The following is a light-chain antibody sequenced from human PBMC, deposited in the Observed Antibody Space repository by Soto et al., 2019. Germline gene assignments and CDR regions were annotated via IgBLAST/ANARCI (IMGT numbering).Light chain of an antibody. J-gene: IGKJ1*01. CDR3: QQYVTSSPRT. CDR1: QYINTR. CDR2: GAS. V-gene: IGKV3-20*01. Sequence: EIVLTQSPATLSSFPGDRVTLSCRASQYINTRLAWYQQKPGQAPSLLVYGASSRATGIPDRFSGSGSGTDFTLTVTRLEPEDFEVYYCQQYVTSSPRTFGQGTKVDIK.